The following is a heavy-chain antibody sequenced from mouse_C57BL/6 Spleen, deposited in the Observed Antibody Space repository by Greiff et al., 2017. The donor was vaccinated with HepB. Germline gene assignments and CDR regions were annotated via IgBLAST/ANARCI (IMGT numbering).Heavy chain of an antibody. CDR3: ASSYDGYFRGYAMDY. V-gene: IGHV14-3*01. J-gene: IGHJ4*01. CDR2: IDPANGNT. D-gene: IGHD2-3*01. Sequence: SVAELVRPGASVKLSCTASGFNIKNTYMHWVKQRPEQGLEWIGRIDPANGNTKYAPKFQGKATITADTSSNTAYLQLSSLTSEDTAIYYCASSYDGYFRGYAMDYWGQGTSVTVSS. CDR1: GFNIKNTY.